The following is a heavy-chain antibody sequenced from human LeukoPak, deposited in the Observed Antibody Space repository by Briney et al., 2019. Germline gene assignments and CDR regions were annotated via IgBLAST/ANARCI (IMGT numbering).Heavy chain of an antibody. V-gene: IGHV3-7*03. CDR1: GFTVSSNY. J-gene: IGHJ3*01. CDR2: IKHNGNEK. Sequence: PGGSLRLSCAASGFTVSSNYMSWVRQAPGKGLEWVANIKHNGNEKNYVDSVRGRFTISRDNSKNTLYLRMNSLRAEDTALYYCAKDIDTAAAVTGAFDVWGQGTMVTVSS. CDR3: AKDIDTAAAVTGAFDV. D-gene: IGHD6-13*01.